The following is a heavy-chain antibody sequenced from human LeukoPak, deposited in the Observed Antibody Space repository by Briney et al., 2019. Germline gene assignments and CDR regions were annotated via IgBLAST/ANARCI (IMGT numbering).Heavy chain of an antibody. V-gene: IGHV3-21*01. CDR3: AAAGDYYYYYGMDV. D-gene: IGHD6-13*01. CDR2: ISSSSYI. CDR1: GFTLSSYS. Sequence: GGSLRLSCAASGFTLSSYSMNWVRQAPGKGLEWVSSISSSSYIYYADSVKGRFTISRDNAKNSLYLQMNSLRAEDTAVYYCAAAGDYYYYYGMDVWGQGTTVTVSS. J-gene: IGHJ6*02.